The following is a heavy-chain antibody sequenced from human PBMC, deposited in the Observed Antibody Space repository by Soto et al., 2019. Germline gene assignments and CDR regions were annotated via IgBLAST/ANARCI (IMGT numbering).Heavy chain of an antibody. J-gene: IGHJ4*02. V-gene: IGHV4-38-2*02. CDR2: IYPSVSS. D-gene: IGHD1-1*01. CDR1: GFAISRGYY. CDR3: AKEKVGTTFFDN. Sequence: SETLSLTCSVAGFAISRGYYWSWVRQPPGKGLEWIGSIYPSVSSYHNPSLETRVRLSIDTSKNQFTLNLTSVTAADTALYYCAKEKVGTTFFDNWGQGIQVTVSS.